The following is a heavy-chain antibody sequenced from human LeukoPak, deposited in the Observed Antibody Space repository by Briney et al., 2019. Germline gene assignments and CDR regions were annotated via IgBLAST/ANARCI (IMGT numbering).Heavy chain of an antibody. V-gene: IGHV3-21*01. D-gene: IGHD6-13*01. CDR2: ISSSSSYI. Sequence: GGSLRLSCAASGFTFSSYSMNWVRQAPGKGLEWVSSISSSSSYIYYADSVKGRFTISRDNAKNSLYLQMNSLRAEDTAVYYCATNFPDSSSWLYNWFDPWGQGTLVTVSS. CDR3: ATNFPDSSSWLYNWFDP. CDR1: GFTFSSYS. J-gene: IGHJ5*02.